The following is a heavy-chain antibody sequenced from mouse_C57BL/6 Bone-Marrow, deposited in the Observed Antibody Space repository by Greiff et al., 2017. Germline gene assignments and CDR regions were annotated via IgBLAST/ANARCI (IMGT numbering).Heavy chain of an antibody. CDR3: AREEGITTVVDWYFDV. CDR2: IYPGDGDT. D-gene: IGHD1-1*01. V-gene: IGHV1-82*01. J-gene: IGHJ1*03. Sequence: VKLQESGPELVKPGASVKISCKASGYAFSSSWMNWVKQRPGKGLEWIGRIYPGDGDTNYNGKFKGKATLTADKSSSTAYMQLSSLTSEDSAVYFCAREEGITTVVDWYFDVWGTGTTVTVSS. CDR1: GYAFSSSW.